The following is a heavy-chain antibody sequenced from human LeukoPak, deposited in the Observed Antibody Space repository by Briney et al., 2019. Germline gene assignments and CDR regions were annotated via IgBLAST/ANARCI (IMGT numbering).Heavy chain of an antibody. V-gene: IGHV1-18*01. CDR2: ISAYNGNT. Sequence: GASVKVSCKASGYTFTSYGISWVRQAPGQGLEWMGWISAYNGNTNYAQKLQGRVTMTTDTSTSTAYMELRSLRSDDTAVYYCAREEYYYDSSGYLFDIWGQGTMVTVSS. D-gene: IGHD3-22*01. CDR3: AREEYYYDSSGYLFDI. J-gene: IGHJ3*02. CDR1: GYTFTSYG.